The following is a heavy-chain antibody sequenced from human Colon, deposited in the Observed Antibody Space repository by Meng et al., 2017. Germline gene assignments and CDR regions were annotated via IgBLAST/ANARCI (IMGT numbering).Heavy chain of an antibody. D-gene: IGHD2-15*01. CDR2: IYWDDDA. V-gene: IGHV2-5*02. J-gene: IGHJ5*01. CDR3: AHGVVASATLGAWFDS. CDR1: GFSPNTDGVA. Sequence: QITLKEFGPTLVKPTQTLTLTCSFSGFSPNTDGVAVGWIRQPPGKAPEWLALIYWDDDARYSPSLKNRLSITQDAAKNQVVLTMTNMESVDTATYFCAHGVVASATLGAWFDSWGQGTLVTVSS.